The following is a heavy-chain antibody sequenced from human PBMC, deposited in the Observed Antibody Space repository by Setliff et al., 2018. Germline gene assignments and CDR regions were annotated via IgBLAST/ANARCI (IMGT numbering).Heavy chain of an antibody. CDR2: IYPGDSDT. D-gene: IGHD3-3*01. CDR3: ARSQYRAIFGVYYYYYGMDV. V-gene: IGHV5-51*01. CDR1: GYSFSSYW. J-gene: IGHJ6*02. Sequence: GESLKISCKGSGYSFSSYWIVWVRQMPGKGLEWMGIIYPGDSDTRYSPSFQGQVTISADKSISTAYLQWSSLKASDTAMYYCARSQYRAIFGVYYYYYGMDVWGQGTTVTVSS.